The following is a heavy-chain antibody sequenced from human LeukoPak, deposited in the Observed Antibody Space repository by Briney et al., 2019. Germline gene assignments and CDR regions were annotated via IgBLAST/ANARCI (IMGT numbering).Heavy chain of an antibody. J-gene: IGHJ4*02. D-gene: IGHD2-21*02. CDR3: ARDLYCGGDCYSDY. Sequence: ASVKVSCKASGYTFTSYAMHWVRQAPGQRLEWMGWINAGNGNTKYSQKFRGRVTITRDTSASTAYMELSSLRSEDTAVYYCARDLYCGGDCYSDYWGQGTLVTVSS. CDR1: GYTFTSYA. CDR2: INAGNGNT. V-gene: IGHV1-3*01.